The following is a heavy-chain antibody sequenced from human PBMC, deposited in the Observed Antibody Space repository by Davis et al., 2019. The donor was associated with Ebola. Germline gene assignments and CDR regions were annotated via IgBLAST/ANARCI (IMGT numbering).Heavy chain of an antibody. CDR2: ISGSGGST. V-gene: IGHV3-23*01. CDR1: VITFSSYA. J-gene: IGHJ4*02. Sequence: PGGSLRLSCTDSVITFSSYAMTWVRQAPGKGLEWVSAISGSGGSTYYADSVKGRFTISRDNSKNTLYLQMNSLRAEDTAVYYCAMQSKGVTIFGAPGGWGQGTLVTVSS. CDR3: AMQSKGVTIFGAPGG. D-gene: IGHD3-3*01.